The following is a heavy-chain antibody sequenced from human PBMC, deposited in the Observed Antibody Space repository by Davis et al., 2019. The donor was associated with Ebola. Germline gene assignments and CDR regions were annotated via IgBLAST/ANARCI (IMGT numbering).Heavy chain of an antibody. J-gene: IGHJ4*02. CDR1: GFTVRSNH. D-gene: IGHD6-19*01. CDR3: ATTQWLREFDN. Sequence: ESLKISCTASGFTVRSNHMSWVRQAPGKGLEWVSVIYDQSTAYADAVRGRFIISRDKSNNTLYLEMSSLRVDDTAVYYCATTQWLREFDNWGQGTLVTVSS. CDR2: IYDQST. V-gene: IGHV3-53*05.